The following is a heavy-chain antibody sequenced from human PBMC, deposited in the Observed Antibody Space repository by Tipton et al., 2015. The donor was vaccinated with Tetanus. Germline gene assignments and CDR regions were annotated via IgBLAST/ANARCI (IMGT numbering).Heavy chain of an antibody. CDR1: GASISSHY. D-gene: IGHD3-10*01. J-gene: IGHJ3*02. Sequence: GLVKPSETLSLSCIVSGASISSHYWSWIRQPPGKGLEWIGSISYKGSTYYNPSLKSRVTMSVDTPKKQFSLRLRSVTAADTAVYYCAREAGYYGLNAFDIWGQGTMVTVSS. CDR3: AREAGYYGLNAFDI. V-gene: IGHV4-59*04. CDR2: ISYKGST.